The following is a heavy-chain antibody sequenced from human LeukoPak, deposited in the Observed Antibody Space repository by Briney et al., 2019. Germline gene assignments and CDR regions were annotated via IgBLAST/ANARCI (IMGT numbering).Heavy chain of an antibody. CDR3: ARPAVAGLRAGGYDY. Sequence: GGSLRLSCAASGFSFSSYWMHWVRQGPGKGLVWVSRISSDGSIINYADSVKGRFTISRDNAKNTLCLQMNSLRVEDTAVYYCARPAVAGLRAGGYDYWGQGTLVTVSS. CDR2: ISSDGSII. CDR1: GFSFSSYW. V-gene: IGHV3-74*01. J-gene: IGHJ4*02. D-gene: IGHD6-19*01.